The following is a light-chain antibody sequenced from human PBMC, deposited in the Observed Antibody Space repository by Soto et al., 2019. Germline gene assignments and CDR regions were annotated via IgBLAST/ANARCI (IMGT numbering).Light chain of an antibody. CDR1: QSIIDY. CDR2: AAS. V-gene: IGKV1-27*01. J-gene: IGKJ1*01. CDR3: EKYDTAPQA. Sequence: DIQMTQSPSSLSASVGDTVTITCRASQSIIDYLAWYKQRPGKVPKLLIYAASTLQTGVPSRFSGSGAGTDFTLTTSSLPPEDVGTDYCEKYDTAPQAFGQGTMVEIK.